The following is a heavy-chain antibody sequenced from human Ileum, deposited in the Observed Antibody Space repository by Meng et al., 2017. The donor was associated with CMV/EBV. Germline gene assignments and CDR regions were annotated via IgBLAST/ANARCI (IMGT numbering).Heavy chain of an antibody. CDR3: ARGPGASTREGFDY. CDR2: FYSSDTY. J-gene: IGHJ4*02. CDR1: GGSVNNYY. Sequence: PLEEPALRLCHPPETLPLTCPVSGGSVNNYYWRWIRQSAGKGLEWIGRFYSSDTYNYHPSLDSRVTMSLDTSKNQFSLNLRSVTAADTATYYCARGPGASTREGFDYWGLGTLVTVSS. D-gene: IGHD1-26*01. V-gene: IGHV4-4*07.